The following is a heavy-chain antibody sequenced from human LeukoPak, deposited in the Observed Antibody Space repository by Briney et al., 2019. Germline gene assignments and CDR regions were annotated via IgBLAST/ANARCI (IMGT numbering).Heavy chain of an antibody. V-gene: IGHV1-3*01. CDR3: ARSRTDDYGDWWWFDP. CDR2: INGGKGNI. CDR1: GYIFTSYA. D-gene: IGHD4-17*01. J-gene: IGHJ5*02. Sequence: GASVKVSCKASGYIFTSYAMHWVRQAPGQRLEWMGWINGGKGNIKYSQKFQGRVTISKDTSARTAYMELSSLRSEDTAVYYCARSRTDDYGDWWWFDPWGQGTLVTVSP.